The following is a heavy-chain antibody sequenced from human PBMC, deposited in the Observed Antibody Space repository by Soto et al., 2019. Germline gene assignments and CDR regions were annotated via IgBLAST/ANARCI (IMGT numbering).Heavy chain of an antibody. Sequence: QVQLVQSGAEVKKPGSSVKVSCKASGGTFSSYAISWVRQAPGQGLEWMGGIIPIFGTANYSQKFQGRVTINADEATRTGYMELSSLRSAETAVYYCARSGSYLDAFDIWGQGTMVTVSS. CDR1: GGTFSSYA. D-gene: IGHD1-26*01. CDR2: IIPIFGTA. CDR3: ARSGSYLDAFDI. J-gene: IGHJ3*02. V-gene: IGHV1-69*12.